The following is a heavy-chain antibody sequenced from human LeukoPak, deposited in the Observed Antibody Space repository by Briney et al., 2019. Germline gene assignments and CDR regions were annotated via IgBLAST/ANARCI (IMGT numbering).Heavy chain of an antibody. Sequence: GGSLRLSCSASGFTFSTYWMSWVRQAPGKGLEWVSVIYSGGSTYYADSVKGRFTISRDNSKNTLYLQMNSLRAEDTAVYYCARARAPTAPFDYWGQGTLVTVSS. J-gene: IGHJ4*02. V-gene: IGHV3-53*01. CDR2: IYSGGST. CDR1: GFTFSTYW. CDR3: ARARAPTAPFDY.